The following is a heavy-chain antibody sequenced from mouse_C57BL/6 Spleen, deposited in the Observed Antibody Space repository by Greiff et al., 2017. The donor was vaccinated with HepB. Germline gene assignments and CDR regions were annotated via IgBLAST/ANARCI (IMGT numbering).Heavy chain of an antibody. CDR2: ISSGGSYT. Sequence: EVKVVESGGDLVKPGGSLKLSCAASGFTFSSYGMSWVRQTPDKRLEWVATISSGGSYTYYPDSVKGRFTISRDNAKNTLYLQMSSLKSEDTAMYYCARHSLTGTDWYFDVWGTGTTVTVSS. D-gene: IGHD4-1*01. CDR1: GFTFSSYG. J-gene: IGHJ1*03. V-gene: IGHV5-6*01. CDR3: ARHSLTGTDWYFDV.